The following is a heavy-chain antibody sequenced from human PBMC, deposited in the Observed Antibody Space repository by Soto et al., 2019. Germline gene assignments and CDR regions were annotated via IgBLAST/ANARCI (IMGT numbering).Heavy chain of an antibody. CDR2: INWNGGST. J-gene: IGHJ4*02. Sequence: EVQLVESGGGVVRPGGSLRLSCAASGFTFDDYGMSWVRQAPGKGLEWVSGINWNGGSTGYADSVKGRFTISRDNVXNSLYLQMNSLRAEDTALYYCARVYYYDSSGYCDYWGQGTLVTVSS. V-gene: IGHV3-20*04. D-gene: IGHD3-22*01. CDR3: ARVYYYDSSGYCDY. CDR1: GFTFDDYG.